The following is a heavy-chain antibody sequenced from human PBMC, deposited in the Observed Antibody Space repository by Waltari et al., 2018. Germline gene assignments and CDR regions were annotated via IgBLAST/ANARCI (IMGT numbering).Heavy chain of an antibody. Sequence: EVQLVESGGGLVQPGGSLRLSCAASGFTFSSYWMHWVRQAPGKGLVWVSRINSDGSSTSYADSVKGRFTISRDNAKNTLYLQMNSLRAEDTAVYYCARGHRSLGGMDVWGQGTTVTVSS. J-gene: IGHJ6*02. V-gene: IGHV3-74*01. CDR2: INSDGSST. CDR3: ARGHRSLGGMDV. CDR1: GFTFSSYW.